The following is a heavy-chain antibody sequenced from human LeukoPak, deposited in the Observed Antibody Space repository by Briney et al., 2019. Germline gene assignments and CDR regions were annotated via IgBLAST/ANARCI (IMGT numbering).Heavy chain of an antibody. CDR2: INWNGGST. D-gene: IGHD3/OR15-3a*01. V-gene: IGHV3-20*04. J-gene: IGHJ4*02. Sequence: GGSLRLSCAASGFTFDDYGMSWVRQVPGKGLEWVSGINWNGGSTGYADSVRGRFAISRDNAKNSLYLHMNSLRAEDTAVYYCANEMQGTGEDYWGQGTLVTVSS. CDR1: GFTFDDYG. CDR3: ANEMQGTGEDY.